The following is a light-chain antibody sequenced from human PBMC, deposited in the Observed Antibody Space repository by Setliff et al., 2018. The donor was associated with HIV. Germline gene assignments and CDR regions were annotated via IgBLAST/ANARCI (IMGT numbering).Light chain of an antibody. J-gene: IGLJ1*01. CDR1: SGDVWRYNL. CDR2: QSS. V-gene: IGLV2-23*01. Sequence: QSALTQPASVSGSPGQSITISCTGTSGDVWRYNLVSWYQQQPGKPPKLLIYQSSKRPSGVSNRFSGSKSGNTASLTISGFQAEDDADYYCCSNTGRNTYVFGTGTKVTVL. CDR3: CSNTGRNTYV.